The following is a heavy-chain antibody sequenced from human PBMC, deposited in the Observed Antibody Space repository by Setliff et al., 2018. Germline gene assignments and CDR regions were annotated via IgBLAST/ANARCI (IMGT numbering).Heavy chain of an antibody. CDR2: LFDGGSA. Sequence: KPSQTLSLTCALSGYSISNGFCWGWIRQSPVKGLEWIGSLFDGGSAYYSRSLKSRASIQLDASKNQFALKLTSATAADTAVYYCARDPHYDPTYSLPGHAFDFWGHGIMVTFS. CDR3: ARDPHYDPTYSLPGHAFDF. D-gene: IGHD3-22*01. J-gene: IGHJ3*01. CDR1: GYSISNGFC. V-gene: IGHV4-38-2*02.